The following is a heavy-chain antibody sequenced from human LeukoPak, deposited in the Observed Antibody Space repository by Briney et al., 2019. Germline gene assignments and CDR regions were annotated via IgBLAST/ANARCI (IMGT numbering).Heavy chain of an antibody. J-gene: IGHJ3*02. CDR2: IYSSGRT. V-gene: IGHV4-61*02. CDR1: GGSIKSASYS. Sequence: SQTLSLTCTVSGGSIKSASYSWTWIRQPAGKGLEWIGRIYSSGRTDYDPSLRSRITISMDTSKNQFSLEMSSVTAADTAVYYCTRGWSSGGAFDIWGLGTMVTVSS. CDR3: TRGWSSGGAFDI. D-gene: IGHD6-19*01.